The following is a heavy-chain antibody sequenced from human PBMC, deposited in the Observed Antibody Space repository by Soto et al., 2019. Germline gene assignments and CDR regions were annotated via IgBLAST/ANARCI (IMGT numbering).Heavy chain of an antibody. Sequence: QVQLVESGGGLVQPGRSLRLSCAASGFTFSSYGMHWVRQAPGKGLEWVAGIWYEGSNKYYADSVKGRFTISRDNSKNTSYLQMISLRAEDTDVYYCARDHPRWSGYYIYRPLGYGMDVWGQGTTVTAAS. CDR3: ARDHPRWSGYYIYRPLGYGMDV. V-gene: IGHV3-33*01. CDR1: GFTFSSYG. CDR2: IWYEGSNK. D-gene: IGHD3-3*01. J-gene: IGHJ6*02.